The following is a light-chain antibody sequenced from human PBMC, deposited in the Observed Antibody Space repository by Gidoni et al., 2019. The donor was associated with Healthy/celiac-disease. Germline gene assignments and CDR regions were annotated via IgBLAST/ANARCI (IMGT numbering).Light chain of an antibody. J-gene: IGKJ4*01. CDR2: AAS. CDR3: QQSYSTXPLT. Sequence: DIQMTQSPSSLSASVGDRVTITCRASQSISSYLNWYQQKPGKAPKLLIYAASSLQSGVPSRFSGSGSGTDFTLTISSLQPEDFATYYCQQSYSTXPLTFXGXTKV. CDR1: QSISSY. V-gene: IGKV1-39*01.